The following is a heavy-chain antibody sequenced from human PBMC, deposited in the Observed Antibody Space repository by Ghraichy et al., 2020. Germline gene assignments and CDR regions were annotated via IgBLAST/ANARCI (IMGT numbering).Heavy chain of an antibody. V-gene: IGHV3-21*01. CDR2: ISSSSSYI. D-gene: IGHD3/OR15-3a*01. J-gene: IGHJ1*01. Sequence: GALRLSCAASGFTFSSYSMNWVRQAPGKGLEWVSSISSSSSYIYYADSVKGRFTISRDNAKNSLYLQMNSLRAEDTAVYYCARGQADWYNKAEYFQHWGQGTLVTVSS. CDR1: GFTFSSYS. CDR3: ARGQADWYNKAEYFQH.